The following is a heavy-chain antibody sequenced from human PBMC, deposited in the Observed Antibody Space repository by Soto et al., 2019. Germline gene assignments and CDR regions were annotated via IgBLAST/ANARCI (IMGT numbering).Heavy chain of an antibody. J-gene: IGHJ4*02. D-gene: IGHD3-10*01. CDR2: INAGNGNT. CDR3: ARDKYYGSGSYYNVVSSLDH. V-gene: IGHV1-3*01. Sequence: GASVKVSCKASGYTFTSYAMHWVRQAPGQRLEWMGWINAGNGNTKYSQKFQGRVTITRDTSASTAYMELSSLRSEDTAVYYCARDKYYGSGSYYNVVSSLDHWGQGTLVTVSS. CDR1: GYTFTSYA.